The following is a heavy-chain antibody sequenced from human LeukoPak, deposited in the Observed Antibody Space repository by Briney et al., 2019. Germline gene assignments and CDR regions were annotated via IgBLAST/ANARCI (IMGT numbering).Heavy chain of an antibody. D-gene: IGHD2-2*02. J-gene: IGHJ4*02. Sequence: PGRSLRLSCAASGFTFSSYAMHWVRQAPGKGLEWVAVISYDGSNKYYADSVKGRFTISRDNSKNTLYLQMNSLRAEDTAVYYCANLPPPRLDFGIVVVPAAIEDYWGQGTLVTVSS. CDR2: ISYDGSNK. CDR1: GFTFSSYA. CDR3: ANLPPPRLDFGIVVVPAAIEDY. V-gene: IGHV3-30-3*01.